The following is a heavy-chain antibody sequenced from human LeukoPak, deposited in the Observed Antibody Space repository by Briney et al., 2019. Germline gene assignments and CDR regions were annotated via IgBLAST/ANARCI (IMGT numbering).Heavy chain of an antibody. D-gene: IGHD3-9*01. J-gene: IGHJ4*02. V-gene: IGHV3-30*04. CDR1: GFTFSSYA. Sequence: PGGSLRLSCAASGFTFSSYAMHWVRQAPGKGLEWVAVISYDGSNKYYADSVKGRFTISRDNSKNTLYLQMNSLRAEDTAVYYCARGQDYDILTGPLDYWGQGTLVTASS. CDR3: ARGQDYDILTGPLDY. CDR2: ISYDGSNK.